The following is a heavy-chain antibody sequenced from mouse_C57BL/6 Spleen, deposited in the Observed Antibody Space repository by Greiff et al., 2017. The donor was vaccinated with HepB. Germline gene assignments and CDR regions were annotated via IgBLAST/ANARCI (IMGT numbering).Heavy chain of an antibody. Sequence: EVHLVESGGGLVQPGGSLSLSCAASGFTFTDYYMSWVRQPPGKALEWLGFIRNKANGYTTEYSASVKGRFTISRDNSQSILYLQMNALRAEDSATYYCARYDYGSSYLFAYWGQGTLVTVSA. V-gene: IGHV7-3*01. CDR1: GFTFTDYY. CDR2: IRNKANGYTT. J-gene: IGHJ3*01. D-gene: IGHD1-1*01. CDR3: ARYDYGSSYLFAY.